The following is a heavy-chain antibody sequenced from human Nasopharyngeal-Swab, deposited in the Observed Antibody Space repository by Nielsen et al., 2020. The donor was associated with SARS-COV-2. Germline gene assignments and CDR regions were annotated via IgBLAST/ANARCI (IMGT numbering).Heavy chain of an antibody. J-gene: IGHJ4*02. V-gene: IGHV4-34*01. CDR1: GGSFTTYS. D-gene: IGHD4-17*01. Sequence: SETLSLTCAVYGGSFTTYSWIWIRQPPGKGLEWTGKINHIGSTNYNTYNPSLNSRVTISLATSKNQFSLTLTSVTAADTAIYFCARGRYYGDYDYWGQGALVTVSS. CDR3: ARGRYYGDYDY. CDR2: INHIGST.